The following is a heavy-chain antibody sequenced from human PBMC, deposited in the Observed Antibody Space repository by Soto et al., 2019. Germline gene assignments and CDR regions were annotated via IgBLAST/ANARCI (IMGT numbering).Heavy chain of an antibody. CDR2: IYPGDSDT. CDR1: GYSFASYW. V-gene: IGHV5-51*01. CDR3: ARTRSCTLGCYYDGMDV. D-gene: IGHD6-6*01. J-gene: IGHJ6*02. Sequence: GESLKISCQGSGYSFASYWIGWVRQMPGKDLEWMGIIYPGDSDTRYSPSFQGQVTISGDKSLRTAYLQWTSLKASDTALYYCARTRSCTLGCYYDGMDVWGQGTTVTVSS.